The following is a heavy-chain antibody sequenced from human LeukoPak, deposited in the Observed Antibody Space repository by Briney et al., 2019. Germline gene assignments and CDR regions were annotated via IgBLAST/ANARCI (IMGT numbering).Heavy chain of an antibody. CDR3: AAERSPGYSSGWYGNWFDP. CDR1: GGTFSSYA. D-gene: IGHD6-19*01. CDR2: IIPIFGTA. V-gene: IGHV1-69*05. J-gene: IGHJ5*02. Sequence: GASVKVSCKASGGTFSSYAISWVRQAPGQGLEWMGGIIPIFGTANYAQKFQGRVTITTDESTSTAYMELSSLRSEDTAVYYCAAERSPGYSSGWYGNWFDPWGQGTLVTVSS.